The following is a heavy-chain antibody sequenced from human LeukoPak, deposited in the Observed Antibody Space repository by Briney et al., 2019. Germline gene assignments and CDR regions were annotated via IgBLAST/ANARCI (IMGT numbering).Heavy chain of an antibody. V-gene: IGHV1-18*01. CDR2: ISDYNGNT. CDR1: GYTFTSYG. CDR3: ARDLYRDSLPVSWFDP. D-gene: IGHD4-11*01. Sequence: ASVKVSCKASGYTFTSYGISWVRQAPGRGLEGMGWISDYNGNTNYAQKLQGRVTMTTDTSTSTAYMELRSLRSDDTAVYYCARDLYRDSLPVSWFDPWGQGTLVTVSS. J-gene: IGHJ5*02.